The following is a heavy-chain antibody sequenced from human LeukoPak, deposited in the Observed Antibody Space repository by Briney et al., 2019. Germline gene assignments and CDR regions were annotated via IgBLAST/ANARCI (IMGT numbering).Heavy chain of an antibody. J-gene: IGHJ4*02. D-gene: IGHD5-18*01. CDR3: ARDSGGGYSYGYYFDY. CDR1: GYTFTSYG. Sequence: ASVKVSCKASGYTFTSYGIIWVRQAPGRGLEWMGWISTYSGNTKYAQYTNYAQKLQGRVTMTTDTSTRTAYMELRSLRSDDTAVYYCARDSGGGYSYGYYFDYWGQGTLVTVSS. V-gene: IGHV1-18*01. CDR2: ISTYSGNTKYAQYT.